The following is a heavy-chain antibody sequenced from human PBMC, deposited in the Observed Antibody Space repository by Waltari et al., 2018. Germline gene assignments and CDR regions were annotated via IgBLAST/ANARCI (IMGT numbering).Heavy chain of an antibody. J-gene: IGHJ3*02. D-gene: IGHD3-22*01. Sequence: EVQLVESGGGLVQPGGSLRLSCAASGFTFSSYEMNWVRQAPGKGLEWVSYISRSGSTIYYADSVKGRFTITRDNAKNSLYLQMNSQRAEDTAVYYCAGDWGRYYYDSSGPISAFDIWGQGTMVTVSS. CDR1: GFTFSSYE. CDR2: ISRSGSTI. CDR3: AGDWGRYYYDSSGPISAFDI. V-gene: IGHV3-48*03.